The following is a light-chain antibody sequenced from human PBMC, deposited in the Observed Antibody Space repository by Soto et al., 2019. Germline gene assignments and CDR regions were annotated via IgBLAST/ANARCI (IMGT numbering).Light chain of an antibody. CDR3: QQHSNRLT. CDR2: DAS. J-gene: IGKJ4*01. CDR1: QSVDSY. Sequence: EIVLTQSPATLSLSPGERATLSCRASQSVDSYLAWYQQKPGQPPRLLIFDASNRATGIPARFSGSGSGTDFTLTISSLEPEDFAVYYCQQHSNRLTFGGGNKVEIK. V-gene: IGKV3-11*01.